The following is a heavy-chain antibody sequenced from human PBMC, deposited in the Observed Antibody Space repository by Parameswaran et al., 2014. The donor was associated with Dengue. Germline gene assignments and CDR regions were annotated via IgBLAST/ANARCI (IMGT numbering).Heavy chain of an antibody. CDR2: ISIGSNYI. J-gene: IGHJ3*02. D-gene: IGHD3-22*01. CDR3: ARDLNYYDSSAYYYGGAFDI. V-gene: IGHV3-21*01. Sequence: VRQMPGKGLEWVSSISIGSNYIYYADSVKGRFTISRDNAKNSLYLQMNSLRAEDTAVYSCARDLNYYDSSAYYYGGAFDIWGRGTMVTVSS.